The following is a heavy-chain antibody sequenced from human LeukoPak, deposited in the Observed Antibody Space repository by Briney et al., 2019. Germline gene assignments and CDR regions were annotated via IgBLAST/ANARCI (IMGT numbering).Heavy chain of an antibody. V-gene: IGHV3-21*01. CDR1: GFTFNSYT. J-gene: IGHJ4*02. D-gene: IGHD3-22*01. CDR2: ISSSSSRSSYI. Sequence: GGSLRLSCAASGFTFNSYTMNWVRQAPGKGLEWVSSISSSSSRSSYIYYADSVKGRFTISRDNAKNSLYLQMNSLRAEDTAVYYCARDRSEDTMIYDYWGQGTLVTVSS. CDR3: ARDRSEDTMIYDY.